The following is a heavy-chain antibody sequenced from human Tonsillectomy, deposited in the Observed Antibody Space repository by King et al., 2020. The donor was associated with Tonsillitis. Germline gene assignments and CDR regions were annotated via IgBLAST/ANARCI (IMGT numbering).Heavy chain of an antibody. J-gene: IGHJ6*03. CDR3: VRARFGYYMDV. V-gene: IGHV4-59*01. CDR1: GGSISSYY. D-gene: IGHD3-10*01. Sequence: QLQESGPGLVKPSETLSLTCTVSGGSISSYYWTWIRQPPGKGLEWIGYIYNSGSTNYNPSLKSRVTISVDTSKNQFSLKLSSVTAADTAVYYCVRARFGYYMDVWGKGTTVTVSS. CDR2: IYNSGST.